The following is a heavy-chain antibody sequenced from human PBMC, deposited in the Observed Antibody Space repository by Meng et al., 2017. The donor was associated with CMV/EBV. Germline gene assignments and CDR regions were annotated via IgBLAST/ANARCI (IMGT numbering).Heavy chain of an antibody. D-gene: IGHD3-3*01. CDR2: MNPNSGNT. CDR1: GYTFTSYD. J-gene: IGHJ4*02. V-gene: IGHV1-8*03. CDR3: AKDDFWSGYYAGVLQY. Sequence: ASVKVSCKASGYTFTSYDINWVRQATGQGLEWMGWMNPNSGNTGYAQKFQGRVTITRNTSISTAYMELSSLRSEDTAVYYCAKDDFWSGYYAGVLQYWGQGTLVTVSS.